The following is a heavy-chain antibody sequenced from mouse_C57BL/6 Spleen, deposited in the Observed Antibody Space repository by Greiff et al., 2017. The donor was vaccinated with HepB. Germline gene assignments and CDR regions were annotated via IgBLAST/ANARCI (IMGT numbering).Heavy chain of an antibody. J-gene: IGHJ4*01. D-gene: IGHD2-4*01. CDR1: GYAFTNYL. CDR2: INPGSGGT. CDR3: ARGPIYYDYDGYAMDY. Sequence: QVQLQQSGAELVRPGTSVKVSCKASGYAFTNYLIEWVKQRPGQGLEWIGVINPGSGGTNYNEKFKGKATLTADKSSSTAYMQLSSLTSEVSAVYFCARGPIYYDYDGYAMDYWGQGTSVTVSS. V-gene: IGHV1-54*01.